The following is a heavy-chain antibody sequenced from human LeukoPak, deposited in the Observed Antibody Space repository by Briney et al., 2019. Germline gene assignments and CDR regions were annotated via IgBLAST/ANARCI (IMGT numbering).Heavy chain of an antibody. CDR2: SFSSGST. Sequence: SETLSLTCTVSGGSISDFYCSWVRQPAGKGLEWIGRSFSSGSTNYNPSLKSRVTMSVDTSMNHCSLRLTSVTAADTAMYYCARDGYIVVVPAAPSAPPNWFDPWGQGTLVTVSS. V-gene: IGHV4-4*07. D-gene: IGHD2-2*01. J-gene: IGHJ5*02. CDR3: ARDGYIVVVPAAPSAPPNWFDP. CDR1: GGSISDFY.